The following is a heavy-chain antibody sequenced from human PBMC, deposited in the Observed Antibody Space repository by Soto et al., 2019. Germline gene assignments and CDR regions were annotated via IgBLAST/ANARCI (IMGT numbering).Heavy chain of an antibody. CDR1: GYTFTSYG. D-gene: IGHD3-10*01. Sequence: QVQLVQSGAEVKKPGASVKVSCKASGYTFTSYGISWVRQAPGQGLEWMGWISTYNGNTKYAQKLQGRVTMTTDTATSTAYMELRSMRSDDTAVFYCGSEMVRGVGSDYWGQGTLVSVSS. CDR3: GSEMVRGVGSDY. V-gene: IGHV1-18*01. CDR2: ISTYNGNT. J-gene: IGHJ4*02.